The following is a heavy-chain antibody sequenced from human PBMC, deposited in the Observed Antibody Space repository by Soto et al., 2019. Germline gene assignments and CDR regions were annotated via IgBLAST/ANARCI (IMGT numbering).Heavy chain of an antibody. CDR2: IHYSGST. CDR3: ARLPPGQGYYFDY. Sequence: QVQLQESGPGLVKPSQTLSLTCTVSGGSISSGGYYWSWIRQHPGKGLEWIGYIHYSGSTYYNPSLKSRVTISVDTSKNPFSLKLSSVTAADTAVYYCARLPPGQGYYFDYWGQGTLVTVSS. CDR1: GGSISSGGYY. J-gene: IGHJ4*02. D-gene: IGHD2-2*01. V-gene: IGHV4-31*03.